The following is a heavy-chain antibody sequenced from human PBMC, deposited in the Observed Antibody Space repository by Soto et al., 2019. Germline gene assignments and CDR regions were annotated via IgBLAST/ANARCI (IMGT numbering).Heavy chain of an antibody. J-gene: IGHJ3*02. D-gene: IGHD3-22*01. CDR2: IIPIFGTA. V-gene: IGHV1-69*13. CDR1: GGTFSSYA. Sequence: ASVKVSCKASGGTFSSYAISWVRQAPGQGLEWMGGIIPIFGTANYAQKFQGRVTITADESTSTAYMELSSLRSEDTAVYYCARDTYYYDSSGYYYYAFDIWGQGTMVT. CDR3: ARDTYYYDSSGYYYYAFDI.